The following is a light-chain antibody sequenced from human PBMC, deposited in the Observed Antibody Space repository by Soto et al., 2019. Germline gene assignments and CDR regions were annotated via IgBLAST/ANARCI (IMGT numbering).Light chain of an antibody. CDR1: QSVSTY. CDR2: DAS. CDR3: QQRSNWLIT. J-gene: IGKJ5*01. Sequence: EIVLTQSPATLSLSPGERATLSCRASQSVSTYLAWYQQKPGQAPRLLIYDASDRATGIPARFSGSGSGTNFTLTISSLELEDFAVYYCQQRSNWLITFGQGTRLDIK. V-gene: IGKV3-11*01.